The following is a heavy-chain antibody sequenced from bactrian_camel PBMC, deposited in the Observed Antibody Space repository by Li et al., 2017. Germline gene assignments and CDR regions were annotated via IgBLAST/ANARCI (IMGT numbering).Heavy chain of an antibody. CDR3: AAGGGTGASWALLRFTSRYKY. V-gene: IGHV3S40*01. J-gene: IGHJ4*01. CDR2: IDIRSLET. CDR1: QYAHSTS. D-gene: IGHD2*01. Sequence: VQLVESGGGSVQAGGSLRLSCVGSQYAHSTSMGWFREAPGKDREGVAFIDIRSLETYYSDSVKGRFTITRNSANNTVYLQMDSLKPEDTAMYYCAAGGGTGASWALLRFTSRYKYWGQGTQVTVS.